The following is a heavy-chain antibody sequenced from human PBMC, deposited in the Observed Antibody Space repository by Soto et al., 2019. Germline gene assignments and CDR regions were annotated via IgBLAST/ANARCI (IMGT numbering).Heavy chain of an antibody. CDR1: GFTFSGYS. CDR3: EKTSDEMLTGYSKFEQ. J-gene: IGHJ4*02. Sequence: WESXRLSCVASGFTFSGYSMSWFRQAPGKGLQWVSAIRDTGGYTYYADSVKGRFTISRDNSKSTLFLQMDILTADDSALYYCEKTSDEMLTGYSKFEQWGKGSLV. CDR2: IRDTGGYT. V-gene: IGHV3-23*01. D-gene: IGHD3-9*01.